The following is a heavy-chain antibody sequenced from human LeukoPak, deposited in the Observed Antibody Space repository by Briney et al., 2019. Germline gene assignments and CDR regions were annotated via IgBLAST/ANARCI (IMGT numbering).Heavy chain of an antibody. D-gene: IGHD3-3*01. Sequence: GASVTVSCTASGGTFSSYAISWVRQAPGQGLEWMGGIIPIFGTANYAQKFQGRVTITADESTSTAYMELSSLRSEDTAVYYCARDGKSEDYDFWSGYSLNWFDPWGQGTLVTVSS. CDR1: GGTFSSYA. CDR3: ARDGKSEDYDFWSGYSLNWFDP. J-gene: IGHJ5*02. V-gene: IGHV1-69*13. CDR2: IIPIFGTA.